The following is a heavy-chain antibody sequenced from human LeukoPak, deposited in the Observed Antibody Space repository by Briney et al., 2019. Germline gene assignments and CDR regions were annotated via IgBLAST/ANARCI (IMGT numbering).Heavy chain of an antibody. CDR1: GGSISSYY. CDR2: IYTSGST. D-gene: IGHD3-22*01. V-gene: IGHV4-4*07. Sequence: SETLSLTCTVSGGSISSYYWSWIRQPAGKGLEWIGRIYTSGSTNYNPSLKSRVTMSVDTSKNQFSLKLSSVTAADTAVYYCARDKPLEWLLYDSSGNDYYYYMDVWGKGTTVTVSS. CDR3: ARDKPLEWLLYDSSGNDYYYYMDV. J-gene: IGHJ6*03.